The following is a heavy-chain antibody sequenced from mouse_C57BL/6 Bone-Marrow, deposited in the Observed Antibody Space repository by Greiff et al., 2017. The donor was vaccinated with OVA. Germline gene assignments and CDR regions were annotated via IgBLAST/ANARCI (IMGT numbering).Heavy chain of an antibody. J-gene: IGHJ2*01. CDR2: IDPETGGT. V-gene: IGHV1-15*01. Sequence: VQLQESGAELVRPGASVTLSCKASGYTFTDYEMHWVKQTPVHGLEWIGAIDPETGGTAYNQKFKGKAILTADKSSSTAYMELRSLTSEDSAVYYCTNYEGDWGQGTTLTVAS. CDR3: TNYEGD. D-gene: IGHD2-4*01. CDR1: GYTFTDYE.